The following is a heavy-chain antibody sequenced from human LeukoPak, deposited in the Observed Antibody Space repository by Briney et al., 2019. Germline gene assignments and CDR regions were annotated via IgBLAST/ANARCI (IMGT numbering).Heavy chain of an antibody. D-gene: IGHD3-9*01. V-gene: IGHV3-7*01. J-gene: IGHJ6*02. CDR2: IKHDGSEK. Sequence: GGSLRLSCAASGFTLSSYRLSWFRQAPGKGLEWVANIKHDGSEKFYVDSVKGRFTLSRDNTKNLLYLQMNSLRAEDTAVYYCAREDYDVLTGSIPPYFYYVMDVWGQGTTVIVS. CDR1: GFTLSSYR. CDR3: AREDYDVLTGSIPPYFYYVMDV.